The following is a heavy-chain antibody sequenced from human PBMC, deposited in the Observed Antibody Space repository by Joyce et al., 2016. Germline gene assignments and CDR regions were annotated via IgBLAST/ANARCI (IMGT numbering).Heavy chain of an antibody. Sequence: EVQLVESGGDLIQPGGSLRLSCIASGFSVSTNYISWVRQAPGKGLEWVSVIYNGGTTYYADSVRDRFTISKDNSKNTVYLQMTSLRVEDTAVYYCVRDWTTVNYYGMDVWGQGTTVLVSS. CDR2: IYNGGTT. CDR3: VRDWTTVNYYGMDV. CDR1: GFSVSTNY. D-gene: IGHD4-17*01. J-gene: IGHJ6*02. V-gene: IGHV3-53*01.